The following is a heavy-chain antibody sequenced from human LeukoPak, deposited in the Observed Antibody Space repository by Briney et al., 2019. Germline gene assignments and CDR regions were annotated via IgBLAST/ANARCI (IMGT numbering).Heavy chain of an antibody. J-gene: IGHJ3*02. CDR1: GSISSYY. CDR2: IYTSGST. Sequence: SETLSLTCTVSGSISSYYWSWIRQPPGKGLEWIGYIYTSGSTNYNPSLKSRVTISVDTSKNQFSLDLSSVTAADTAVYYRARQKCTSTSCLTKNAFDIWGQGTMVTVSS. CDR3: ARQKCTSTSCLTKNAFDI. D-gene: IGHD2-2*01. V-gene: IGHV4-4*09.